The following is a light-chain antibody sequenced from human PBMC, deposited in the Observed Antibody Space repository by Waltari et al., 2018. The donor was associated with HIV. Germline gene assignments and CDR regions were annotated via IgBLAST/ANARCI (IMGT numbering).Light chain of an antibody. Sequence: QSALTQPPSASGSPGQSVTISCTGTSSDVGGYNYVSWYQQHPGKAPKLMIYEVIKRPSGVPDRFSGSKSGNTASLTVSGLQAEDEADYYCSSYAGNNNVLFGGGTKLTVL. CDR2: EVI. V-gene: IGLV2-8*01. J-gene: IGLJ3*02. CDR3: SSYAGNNNVL. CDR1: SSDVGGYNY.